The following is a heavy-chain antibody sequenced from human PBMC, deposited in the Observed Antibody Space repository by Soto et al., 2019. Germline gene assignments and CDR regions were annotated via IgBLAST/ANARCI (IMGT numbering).Heavy chain of an antibody. CDR3: ARDLRGSRNDAFDI. D-gene: IGHD5-12*01. CDR2: ISSSSSYT. J-gene: IGHJ3*02. Sequence: GGSLRLSCAASGFTFSDYYMSWIRQAPGKGLEWVSYISSSSSYTNYADSVKGRFTISRDNAKNSLYLQMNSLRAEDTAVYYCARDLRGSRNDAFDIWGQGTMVTVSS. V-gene: IGHV3-11*06. CDR1: GFTFSDYY.